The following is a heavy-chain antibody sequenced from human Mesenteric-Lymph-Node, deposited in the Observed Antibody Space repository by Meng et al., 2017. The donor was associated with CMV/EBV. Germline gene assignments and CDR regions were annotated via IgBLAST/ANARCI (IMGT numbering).Heavy chain of an antibody. V-gene: IGHV3-53*01. D-gene: IGHD2-2*01. CDR3: ARYCSSTSCYYYGMDV. J-gene: IGHJ6*02. Sequence: GESLKISCAASGFTVSSNYMSWVRQAPGKGLEWVSVIYSGGSTYYADSVKGRFTISRDNAKNSLYLQMNSLRAEDTAVYYCARYCSSTSCYYYGMDVWGQGTTVTVSS. CDR1: GFTVSSNY. CDR2: IYSGGST.